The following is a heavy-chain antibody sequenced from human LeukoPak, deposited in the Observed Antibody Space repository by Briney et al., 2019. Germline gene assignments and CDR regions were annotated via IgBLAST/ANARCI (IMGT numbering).Heavy chain of an antibody. J-gene: IGHJ5*02. V-gene: IGHV3-30*02. CDR1: GFTFSNYG. Sequence: GGSLRLSCAASGFTFSNYGMHWVRQAPGKGLEWVAFIRYDGSNKYYADSVKGRFTISRDNSKNTMYLQMNSLRAEDTAVYYCAKQGYSYGSRHPGWFDPWGQGTLVTVSS. D-gene: IGHD5-18*01. CDR2: IRYDGSNK. CDR3: AKQGYSYGSRHPGWFDP.